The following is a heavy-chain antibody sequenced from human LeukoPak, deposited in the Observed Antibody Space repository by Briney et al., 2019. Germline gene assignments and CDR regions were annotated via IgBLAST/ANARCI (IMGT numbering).Heavy chain of an antibody. V-gene: IGHV1-69*01. CDR2: IIPIFGTA. Sequence: SVKVSCXASGGTFSSYAISWVRQAPGQGLEWMGGIIPIFGTANYAQKFQGRVTITADESTSTAYMELSSLRSEDTAVYYCASSKSGSYLNYFDYWGQGTLVTVSS. J-gene: IGHJ4*02. CDR1: GGTFSSYA. CDR3: ASSKSGSYLNYFDY. D-gene: IGHD1-26*01.